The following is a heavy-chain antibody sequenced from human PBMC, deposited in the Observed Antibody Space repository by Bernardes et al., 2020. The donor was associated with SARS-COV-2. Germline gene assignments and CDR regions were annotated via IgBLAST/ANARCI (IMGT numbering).Heavy chain of an antibody. D-gene: IGHD6-19*01. CDR3: ARGACTTSGCHSTIDS. Sequence: GGSLRLSCAASGFTFSTYWMHWVRQAPGKGLVWVSRISSDGSDTKYADSVKGRFTISRDNAKNTVYLEMNSLSAEDTAMYYCARGACTTSGCHSTIDSWGQGTLVTVSS. CDR1: GFTFSTYW. V-gene: IGHV3-74*03. CDR2: ISSDGSDT. J-gene: IGHJ4*02.